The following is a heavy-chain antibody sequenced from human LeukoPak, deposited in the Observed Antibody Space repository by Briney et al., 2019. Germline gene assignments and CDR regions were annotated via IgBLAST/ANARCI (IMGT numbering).Heavy chain of an antibody. Sequence: GASVKVSCKASGGTFRSYAISWVRQAPGQGLEWMGRIIPIFGTANYAQKFQGRVTITTDESTSTAYMELSSLRSEDTAVYYCARDGYGDYTDDYWGQGTLVTVSS. CDR3: ARDGYGDYTDDY. CDR1: GGTFRSYA. V-gene: IGHV1-69*05. J-gene: IGHJ4*02. D-gene: IGHD4-17*01. CDR2: IIPIFGTA.